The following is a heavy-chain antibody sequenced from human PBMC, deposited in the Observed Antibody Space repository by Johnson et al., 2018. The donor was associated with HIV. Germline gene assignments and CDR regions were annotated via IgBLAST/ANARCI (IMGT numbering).Heavy chain of an antibody. Sequence: VQLVESGGGLVQPGGSLRLSCAASGFTVSSNYMSWVRQAPGKGLEWVANIKQDGSEKYYVDSVKGRFTISRDNAKNSLYLQMNSLRAEDTAVYYCARDPLYNIYAFDIWGQGTMVTVSS. CDR2: IKQDGSEK. V-gene: IGHV3-7*05. D-gene: IGHD1-14*01. J-gene: IGHJ3*02. CDR3: ARDPLYNIYAFDI. CDR1: GFTVSSNY.